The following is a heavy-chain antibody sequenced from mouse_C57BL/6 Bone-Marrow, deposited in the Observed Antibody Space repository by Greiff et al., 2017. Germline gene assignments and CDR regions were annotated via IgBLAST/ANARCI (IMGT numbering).Heavy chain of an antibody. CDR1: GFTFSDFY. CDR2: SRNKANDYTT. V-gene: IGHV7-1*01. CDR3: ARDAYDYAMDY. Sequence: EVHLVESGGGLVQSGRSLRLSCATSGFTFSDFYMEWVRQAPGKGLEWIAASRNKANDYTTEYSASVKGRFIVSRDTSQSILYLQMNALRAEDTAIYYCARDAYDYAMDYWGQGTSVTVSS. J-gene: IGHJ4*01.